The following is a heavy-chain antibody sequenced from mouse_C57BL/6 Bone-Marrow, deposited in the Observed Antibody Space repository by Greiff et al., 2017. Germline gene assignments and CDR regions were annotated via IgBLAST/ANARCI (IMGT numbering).Heavy chain of an antibody. CDR1: GFTFSDYY. J-gene: IGHJ2*01. D-gene: IGHD3-3*01. CDR3: ARQEGQDYFDY. Sequence: EVKLMESGGGLVQPGGSLKLSCAASGFTFSDYYMYWVRQTPEKRLEWVAYISNGGGSTYYPDTVKGRFTISRDNAKNTLYLQMSRLKSEYTAMYYCARQEGQDYFDYWGQGTTLTVSS. CDR2: ISNGGGST. V-gene: IGHV5-12*01.